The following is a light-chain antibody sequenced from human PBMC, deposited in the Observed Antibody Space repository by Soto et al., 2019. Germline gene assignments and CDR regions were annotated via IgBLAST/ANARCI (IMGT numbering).Light chain of an antibody. CDR3: QQYYSYPLT. CDR1: QGISSY. Sequence: AIRMTQSPSSLSASTGDRVTITWRASQGISSYLAWYQQKPGKAPKLLIYAASTLQSGVPSRFSGSGSGTDFTLTISCLQSEDFATYYCQQYYSYPLTFGQGTRLEIK. J-gene: IGKJ5*01. CDR2: AAS. V-gene: IGKV1-8*01.